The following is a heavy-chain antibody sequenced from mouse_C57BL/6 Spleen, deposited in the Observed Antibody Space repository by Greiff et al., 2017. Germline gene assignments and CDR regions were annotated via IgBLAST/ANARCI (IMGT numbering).Heavy chain of an antibody. CDR3: ARDDFGSSIFAY. D-gene: IGHD1-1*01. Sequence: QVQLQQPGAELVKPGASVKLSCKASGYTFTSYWMQWVKQRPGQGLEWIGEIDPSDSYTNYNQKFKGKATLTVDKSSSTAYMQLSSLTSEDSAVYYCARDDFGSSIFAYWGQGTLVTVSA. J-gene: IGHJ3*01. CDR2: IDPSDSYT. CDR1: GYTFTSYW. V-gene: IGHV1-50*01.